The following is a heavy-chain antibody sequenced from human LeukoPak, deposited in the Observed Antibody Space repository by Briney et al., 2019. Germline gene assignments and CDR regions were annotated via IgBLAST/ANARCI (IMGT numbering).Heavy chain of an antibody. J-gene: IGHJ4*02. Sequence: GASVKVSCKASGYTFTSYGISWVRQAPGQGLEWMGWISAYNGNTNYAQKLQGRVTMTTDTSTSTAYMELRSLRSDDTAVYYCASAPSGGSGLQLGVDYGAQGPLVPVSS. D-gene: IGHD3-16*01. V-gene: IGHV1-18*01. CDR2: ISAYNGNT. CDR1: GYTFTSYG. CDR3: ASAPSGGSGLQLGVDY.